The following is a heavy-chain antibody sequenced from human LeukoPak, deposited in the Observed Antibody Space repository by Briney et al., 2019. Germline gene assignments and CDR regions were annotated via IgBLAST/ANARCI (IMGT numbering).Heavy chain of an antibody. CDR2: IKPNSGDT. Sequence: GASVKVCCKASGYRFADYYMHWVRQAPGQGLEWMGWIKPNSGDTRSAQKFQGRVTMTRDTSISTAYMELSSLRYDDTAVYYCATNILVRDIINWFDPWGQGTLVTVSS. CDR3: ATNILVRDIINWFDP. CDR1: GYRFADYY. D-gene: IGHD3-10*01. J-gene: IGHJ5*02. V-gene: IGHV1-2*02.